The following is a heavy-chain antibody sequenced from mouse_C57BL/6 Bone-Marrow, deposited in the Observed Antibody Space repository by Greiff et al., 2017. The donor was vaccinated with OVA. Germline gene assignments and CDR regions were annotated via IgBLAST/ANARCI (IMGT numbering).Heavy chain of an antibody. CDR1: GYSFTGYY. V-gene: IGHV1-42*01. J-gene: IGHJ2*01. Sequence: VQLQQSGPELVKPGASVKISCKASGYSFTGYYMNWVKQSPEKSLEWIGEINPSTGGTTYNQKFKAKATLTVDKSSSTAYMQLKSLTSEDSAVYYCARKTFADYWGQGTTLTVSS. CDR3: ARKTFADY. CDR2: INPSTGGT.